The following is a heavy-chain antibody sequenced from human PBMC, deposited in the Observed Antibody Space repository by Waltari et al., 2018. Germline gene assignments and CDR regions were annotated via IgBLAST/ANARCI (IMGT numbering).Heavy chain of an antibody. CDR1: GYTFTSYD. Sequence: QVQLVQSGAEVKKPGASVQVSCKASGYTFTSYDINWLRQATGQGLEWMGWMNPNSGNTGYAQKFQGRVTMTRNTSISTAYMELSSLRSEDTAVYYCARGRLRWHYFDYWGQGTLVTVSS. D-gene: IGHD4-17*01. J-gene: IGHJ4*02. CDR3: ARGRLRWHYFDY. V-gene: IGHV1-8*01. CDR2: MNPNSGNT.